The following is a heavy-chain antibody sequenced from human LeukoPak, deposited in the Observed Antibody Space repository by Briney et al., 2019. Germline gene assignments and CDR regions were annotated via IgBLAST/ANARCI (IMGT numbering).Heavy chain of an antibody. D-gene: IGHD3-10*01. J-gene: IGHJ4*02. V-gene: IGHV4-34*01. CDR1: GGSFSGYY. CDR2: INHSGST. CDR3: ARGVTVPGVIRPFDY. Sequence: SETLSLTCAVYGGSFSGYYWSWIRQPPGKGLEWIGEINHSGSTNYNPSLKSRVTISVDTSKNQFSLKLSSVTAADTAVYYCARGVTVPGVIRPFDYWGQGTLVTVSS.